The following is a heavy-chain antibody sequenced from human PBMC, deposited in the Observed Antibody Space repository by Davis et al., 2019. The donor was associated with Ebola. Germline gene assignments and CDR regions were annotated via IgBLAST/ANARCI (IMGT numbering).Heavy chain of an antibody. V-gene: IGHV4-34*01. CDR3: ARDRGSGYPIQTNWFDP. CDR2: INHSGST. J-gene: IGHJ5*02. D-gene: IGHD3-3*01. CDR1: GGSFSGYY. Sequence: PSETLSLTCAVYGGSFSGYYWSWIRQLPGKGLEWIGEINHSGSTNYNPSLKSRVTISVDTYKNQFSLQLNSVTPDDTAVYYCARDRGSGYPIQTNWFDPWGQGTLVTVSS.